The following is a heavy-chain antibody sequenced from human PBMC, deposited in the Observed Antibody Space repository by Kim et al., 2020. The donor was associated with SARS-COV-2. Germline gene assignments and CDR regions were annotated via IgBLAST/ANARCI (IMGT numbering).Heavy chain of an antibody. V-gene: IGHV4-38-2*02. CDR3: TRGSFSSGWMFDY. CDR2: VYHSGST. Sequence: SETLSLTCTVSGYSISSGYYWGWIRQPPGKGLEWIGSVYHSGSTFNNPSLERRVTISVDSSKNQFSLKLTSVTAADTALYYCTRGSFSSGWMFDYWGQG. J-gene: IGHJ4*02. D-gene: IGHD6-25*01. CDR1: GYSISSGYY.